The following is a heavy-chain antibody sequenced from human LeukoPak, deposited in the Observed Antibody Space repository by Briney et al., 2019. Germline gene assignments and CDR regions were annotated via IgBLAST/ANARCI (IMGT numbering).Heavy chain of an antibody. Sequence: GSLRLSCAASGFTFSDYYMSWIRQPPGKGLEWIGEIHHSGSTNYNPSLKSQVSISIDTSKNQFSLKLTSVTAADTAVYYCARQTGSGLFILPGGQGTLVTVSS. CDR1: GFTFSDYY. J-gene: IGHJ4*02. CDR2: IHHSGST. D-gene: IGHD3/OR15-3a*01. CDR3: ARQTGSGLFILP. V-gene: IGHV4-34*01.